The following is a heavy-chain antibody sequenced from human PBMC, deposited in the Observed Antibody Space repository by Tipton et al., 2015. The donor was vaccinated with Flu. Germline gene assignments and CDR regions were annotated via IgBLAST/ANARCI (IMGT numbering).Heavy chain of an antibody. Sequence: RLSCTASGITFSSYAMSWVRQAPGKGLEWVSSIVRSGINTYYADSVKGRFTISRDNSKKTLYLQMNSLRVEDTAIYYCAKELFRASAGTRGGAYWGQGTMVTVSS. J-gene: IGHJ4*02. CDR1: GITFSSYA. CDR3: AKELFRASAGTRGGAY. V-gene: IGHV3-23*01. D-gene: IGHD6-19*01. CDR2: IVRSGINT.